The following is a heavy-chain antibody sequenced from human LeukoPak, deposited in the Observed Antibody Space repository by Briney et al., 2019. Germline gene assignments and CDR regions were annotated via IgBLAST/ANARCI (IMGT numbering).Heavy chain of an antibody. J-gene: IGHJ4*02. V-gene: IGHV1-69*05. CDR3: ARGIAVAGSFDY. D-gene: IGHD6-19*01. CDR2: IIPIFGTA. CDR1: VGTFSSYA. Sequence: SVKVSCKASVGTFSSYAISWVRQAPGQGLEWMGGIIPIFGTANYAQKFQGRVTITTDESTSTAYMELSSLRSEDTAVYYCARGIAVAGSFDYWGQGTLVTVSS.